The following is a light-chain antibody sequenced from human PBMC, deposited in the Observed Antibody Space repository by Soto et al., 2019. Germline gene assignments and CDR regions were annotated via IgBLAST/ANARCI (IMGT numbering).Light chain of an antibody. V-gene: IGKV3-15*01. CDR1: QSVSSN. CDR2: GAS. Sequence: EIVMTQSPATLSVSPGERATLSCRASQSVSSNLAWYQQKPGQAHRLLIYGASTRATGIPARFSGSGSGTEFTLTFSSLQSEDFAVYYCQQYNNLPLWTFGQGTKVEIK. J-gene: IGKJ1*01. CDR3: QQYNNLPLWT.